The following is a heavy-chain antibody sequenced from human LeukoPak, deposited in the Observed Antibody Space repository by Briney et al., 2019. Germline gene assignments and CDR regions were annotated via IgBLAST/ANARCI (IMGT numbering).Heavy chain of an antibody. V-gene: IGHV3-48*04. D-gene: IGHD5-24*01. J-gene: IGHJ4*02. Sequence: GGSLRLSCAASGFTFTNYPIHWVRQAPGKGLEWVSYISSSGSTIYYADSVKGRFTISRDNAKNSLYLQMNSLRAEDTAVYYCAGYTLPYYFDYWGQGTLVTVSS. CDR3: AGYTLPYYFDY. CDR1: GFTFTNYP. CDR2: ISSSGSTI.